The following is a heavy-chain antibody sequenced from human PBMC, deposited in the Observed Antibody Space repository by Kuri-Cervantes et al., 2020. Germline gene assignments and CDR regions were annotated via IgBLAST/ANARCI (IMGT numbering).Heavy chain of an antibody. CDR3: ARYNGYDYFDY. D-gene: IGHD5-12*01. CDR1: GGSFSGYY. V-gene: IGHV4-34*12. CDR2: VFHRGTT. J-gene: IGHJ4*01. Sequence: SQTLSLTRAVYGGSFSGYYWSWIRQPPGKGLEWIGNVFHRGTTYYNLSLRSRVTISVDTYKNQFSLKVSSVTAADTAVYFCARYNGYDYFDYWGHGTLVTVSS.